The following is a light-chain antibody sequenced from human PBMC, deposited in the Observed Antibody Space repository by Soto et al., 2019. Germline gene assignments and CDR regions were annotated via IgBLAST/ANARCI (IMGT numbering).Light chain of an antibody. Sequence: QSVLTQPPSVSGAPGQRVTISCTGSSSNIGAGYDVHWYQQLPGTAPKLLIYGNSNRPSGVPDRFSGAKSGTSASLAITGLQAEDEADYCCQSYDSGLSGVVFGGGTKLTVL. J-gene: IGLJ2*01. CDR1: SSNIGAGYD. CDR3: QSYDSGLSGVV. V-gene: IGLV1-40*01. CDR2: GNS.